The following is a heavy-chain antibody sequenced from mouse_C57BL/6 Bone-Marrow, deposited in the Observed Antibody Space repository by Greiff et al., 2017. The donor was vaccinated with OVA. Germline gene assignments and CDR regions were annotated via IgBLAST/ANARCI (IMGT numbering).Heavy chain of an antibody. J-gene: IGHJ2*01. Sequence: VQLQQSGGGLVKPGGSLKLSCAASGFTFSDYGMHWVRQAPEKGLEWVAYISSGSSTIYYADTVKGRFTISRDNAKNTLFLQMTSLRSEDTAMYYCARSLLGYFDYWGQGTTLTVSS. D-gene: IGHD4-1*01. CDR2: ISSGSSTI. CDR3: ARSLLGYFDY. V-gene: IGHV5-17*01. CDR1: GFTFSDYG.